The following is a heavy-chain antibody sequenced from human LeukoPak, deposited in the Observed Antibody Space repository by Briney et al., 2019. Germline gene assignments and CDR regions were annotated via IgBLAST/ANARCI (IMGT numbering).Heavy chain of an antibody. D-gene: IGHD2-15*01. V-gene: IGHV3-23*01. CDR3: AKQLGYCSDGSCYFPY. J-gene: IGHJ4*02. Sequence: GGSLRLSCAASGFTFSDHAMSWVRQAPGKGLEWVSAISNNGGYTYYADSVQGRFTISRDNSKSTLCLQMNSLRAEDTAVYYCAKQLGYCSDGSCYFPYWGQGTLVTVSS. CDR1: GFTFSDHA. CDR2: ISNNGGYT.